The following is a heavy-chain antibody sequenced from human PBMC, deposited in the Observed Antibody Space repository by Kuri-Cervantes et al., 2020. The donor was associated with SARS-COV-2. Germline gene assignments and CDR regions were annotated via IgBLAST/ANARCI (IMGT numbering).Heavy chain of an antibody. Sequence: LSLTCAGSGFTFSRYAIHCVRQAPGKGLEWVAVISDDGKKRYYADSVKGRFTISRDNSQSTLYLQMNSLRAEDTAVYYCAREHLSVFYVFDYWGQGTLVTVSS. CDR1: GFTFSRYA. D-gene: IGHD5/OR15-5a*01. CDR3: AREHLSVFYVFDY. V-gene: IGHV3-30*04. J-gene: IGHJ4*02. CDR2: ISDDGKKR.